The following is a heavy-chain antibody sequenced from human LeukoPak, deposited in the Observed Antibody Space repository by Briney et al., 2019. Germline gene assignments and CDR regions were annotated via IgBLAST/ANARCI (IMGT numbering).Heavy chain of an antibody. Sequence: ASVKVSCKASGYTFTSYYMHWVRQAPGQGLEWMGIINPSGGSTSYAQKFQGRGTMTRDTSTSTVYMELTSLRSEDTAVYYCARAAAAGRHAPPVGYWGQGTPVTVSS. V-gene: IGHV1-46*01. CDR1: GYTFTSYY. CDR3: ARAAAAGRHAPPVGY. CDR2: INPSGGST. J-gene: IGHJ4*02. D-gene: IGHD6-13*01.